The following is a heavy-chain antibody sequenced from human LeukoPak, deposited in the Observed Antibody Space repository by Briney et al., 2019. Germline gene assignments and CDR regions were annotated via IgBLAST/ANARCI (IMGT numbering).Heavy chain of an antibody. CDR3: ARASSYGWDV. V-gene: IGHV3-21*01. J-gene: IGHJ6*02. CDR1: GFTFSSYS. Sequence: GGSLRLSCAASGFTFSSYSMSWVRQAPGKGLEWVSSISSSSYIYYADSVKGRFTISRDNAKNSLYPQMNSLRAEDTAVYYCARASSYGWDVWGQGTTVTVSS. D-gene: IGHD2-2*03. CDR2: ISSSSYI.